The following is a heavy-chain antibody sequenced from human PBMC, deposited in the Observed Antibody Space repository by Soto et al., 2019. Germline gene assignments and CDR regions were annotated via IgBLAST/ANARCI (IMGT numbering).Heavy chain of an antibody. CDR3: ARVLERGGYGMDV. J-gene: IGHJ6*02. V-gene: IGHV3-48*03. CDR2: ITTTGNTR. CDR1: GFTFSRYE. Sequence: HPGGSLRLSCAAFGFTFSRYEMNWVRQAPGKGLEWISYITTTGNTRVYADSVKGRFTISRDNAKNSLDLQMNSLRAEDTAVYYCARVLERGGYGMDVWGQGTTVTVSS. D-gene: IGHD3-3*01.